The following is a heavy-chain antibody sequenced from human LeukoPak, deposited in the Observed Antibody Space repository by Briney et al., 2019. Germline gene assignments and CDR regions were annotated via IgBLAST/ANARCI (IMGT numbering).Heavy chain of an antibody. CDR3: ARLVDTAMVTSHFDY. CDR1: GYIFTSYW. CDR2: IYPGDSDT. Sequence: GESLKISCKGSGYIFTSYWIGWVRQMPGKGLEWMGLIYPGDSDTKYSPPFQGQVTISADKSISTAYLQWSSLKASDTAMYYCARLVDTAMVTSHFDYWGQGTLVTVSS. J-gene: IGHJ4*02. D-gene: IGHD5-18*01. V-gene: IGHV5-51*01.